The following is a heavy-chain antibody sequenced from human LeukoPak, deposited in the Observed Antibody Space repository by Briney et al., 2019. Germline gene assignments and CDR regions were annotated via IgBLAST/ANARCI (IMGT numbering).Heavy chain of an antibody. Sequence: GGSLRLSCAASGFTFSSYWMSWVRQAPGKGLEWVANIKQDGSEKYSVDSVKGRFTISRDNSKNTLFLQMNSLRAEDTAVYYCARGYIYGYHYWGQGTLVTVSS. CDR1: GFTFSSYW. V-gene: IGHV3-7*03. CDR3: ARGYIYGYHY. J-gene: IGHJ4*02. D-gene: IGHD5-18*01. CDR2: IKQDGSEK.